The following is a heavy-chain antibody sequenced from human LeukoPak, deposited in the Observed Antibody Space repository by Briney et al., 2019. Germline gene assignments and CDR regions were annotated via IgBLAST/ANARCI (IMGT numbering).Heavy chain of an antibody. CDR2: ISSSSSYT. Sequence: GGSLRLSCGASVFPLSDYYVSGLRQAPGKGLEWVSYISSSSSYTNYADSVKGRFTISRDNAKNSLYLQVNSLRAEDTAVYYCARAPDDYVVYWGQGTLVTVSS. J-gene: IGHJ4*02. CDR1: VFPLSDYY. CDR3: ARAPDDYVVY. V-gene: IGHV3-11*05.